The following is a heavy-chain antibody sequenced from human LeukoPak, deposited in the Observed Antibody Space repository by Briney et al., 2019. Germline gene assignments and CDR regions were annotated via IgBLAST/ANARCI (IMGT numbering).Heavy chain of an antibody. V-gene: IGHV3-23*01. D-gene: IGHD6-13*01. CDR3: VKGRISEDGLDF. CDR2: ISSSGNT. CDR1: GFTLSRSA. Sequence: GGSLTLSCAVSGFTLSRSAMIWLRQTPGKGLDWVSSISSSGNTYYPDSVKGRFTISRGNSKNMLYLQMISLRAEDTAVYYCVKGRISEDGLDFWGQGTLVTLSS. J-gene: IGHJ4*02.